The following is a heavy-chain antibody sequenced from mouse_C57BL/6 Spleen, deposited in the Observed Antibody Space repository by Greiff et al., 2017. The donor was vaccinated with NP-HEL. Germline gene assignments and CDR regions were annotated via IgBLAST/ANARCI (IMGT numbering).Heavy chain of an antibody. CDR2: IYPGDGDT. CDR3: AREGVRRTFDY. J-gene: IGHJ2*01. CDR1: GYAFSSSW. V-gene: IGHV1-82*01. D-gene: IGHD2-14*01. Sequence: VKLQQSGPELVKPGASVKISCKASGYAFSSSWMNWVKQRPGKGLEWIGRIYPGDGDTNYNGKFKGKATLTADKSSSTAYMQLSSLTSEDSAVYFCAREGVRRTFDYWGQGTTLTVSS.